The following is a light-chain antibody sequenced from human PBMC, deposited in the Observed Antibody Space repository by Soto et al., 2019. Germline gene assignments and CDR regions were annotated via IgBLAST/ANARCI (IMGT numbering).Light chain of an antibody. V-gene: IGKV3-15*01. CDR3: QQYNNWPPDRT. J-gene: IGKJ1*01. Sequence: EIVMTQSPATLSVSPGERATLSCRASQSVGSNLAWYHQKPGQAPRLLIYGASTRATGIPARFSGSGSGTEFTLTISSLQSEDFALYFCQQYNNWPPDRTFGQGTKVEIK. CDR1: QSVGSN. CDR2: GAS.